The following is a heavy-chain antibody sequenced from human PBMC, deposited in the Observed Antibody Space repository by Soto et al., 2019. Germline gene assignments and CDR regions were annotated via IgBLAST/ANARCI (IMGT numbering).Heavy chain of an antibody. Sequence: SVKVSCKASGGTFSSYAISCVRQATGQGLEWMGGIIPIFGTANYAQKFQGRVTITADESTSTAYMELSSLRSEDTAVYYCARETIFGAVMIDYWGKGTLVTVSS. CDR3: ARETIFGAVMIDY. V-gene: IGHV1-69*13. D-gene: IGHD3-3*01. CDR1: GGTFSSYA. CDR2: IIPIFGTA. J-gene: IGHJ4*02.